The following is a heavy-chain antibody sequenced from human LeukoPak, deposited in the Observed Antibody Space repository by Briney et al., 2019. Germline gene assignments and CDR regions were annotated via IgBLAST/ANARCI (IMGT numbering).Heavy chain of an antibody. CDR3: ARAAFIRGYSSSWSPGYFDY. V-gene: IGHV4-59*01. Sequence: SETLSLTCTVSGGSISSYYWSWIRQPPGKGLEWIGYIYYSGSTNYNPSLKSRVTISVDTSKNQFSLKLSSVTAADTAVYYCARAAFIRGYSSSWSPGYFDYWGQGTLVTVSS. CDR1: GGSISSYY. J-gene: IGHJ4*02. D-gene: IGHD6-13*01. CDR2: IYYSGST.